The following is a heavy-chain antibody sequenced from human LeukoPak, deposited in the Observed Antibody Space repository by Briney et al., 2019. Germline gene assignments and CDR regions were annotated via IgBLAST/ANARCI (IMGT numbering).Heavy chain of an antibody. V-gene: IGHV4-39*07. CDR2: IFYSGST. Sequence: SETLSLTCTVSGGSISGSSSYWGWIRQPPGKGLEWIGSIFYSGSTFDNPSLKSRVTISVDTSKNLFSLKLSSVTAADTAVYYCARVGGYNSRWGGHYYYYMDVWGKGTTVTVSS. D-gene: IGHD6-13*01. CDR1: GGSISGSSSY. J-gene: IGHJ6*03. CDR3: ARVGGYNSRWGGHYYYYMDV.